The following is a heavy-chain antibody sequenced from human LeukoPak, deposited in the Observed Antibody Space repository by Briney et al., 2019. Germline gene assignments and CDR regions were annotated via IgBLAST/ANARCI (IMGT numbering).Heavy chain of an antibody. CDR3: ARVGTDYGASVNWFDP. CDR2: IYYSGCT. CDR1: GGSISSGGYY. D-gene: IGHD4/OR15-4a*01. J-gene: IGHJ5*02. Sequence: SETLSLTCTVSGGSISSGGYYWSWIRQHPGKGLEWIGYIYYSGCTYYNPSLKSRVTISVDTSKNQFSLKLSSVTAADTAVYYCARVGTDYGASVNWFDPWGQGTLVTVSS. V-gene: IGHV4-31*03.